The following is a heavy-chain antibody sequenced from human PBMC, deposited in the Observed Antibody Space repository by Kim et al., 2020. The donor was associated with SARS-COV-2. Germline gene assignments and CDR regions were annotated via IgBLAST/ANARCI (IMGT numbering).Heavy chain of an antibody. J-gene: IGHJ6*02. Sequence: TYSADSGKGRFTISRDNSKNTLYLQMNSVRAEDTAVYYCARDLDYYGMDVWGQGTTVTVSS. CDR2: T. CDR3: ARDLDYYGMDV. V-gene: IGHV3-66*01.